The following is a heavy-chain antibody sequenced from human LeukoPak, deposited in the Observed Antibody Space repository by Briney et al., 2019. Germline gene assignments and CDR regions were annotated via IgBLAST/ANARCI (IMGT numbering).Heavy chain of an antibody. D-gene: IGHD6-19*01. J-gene: IGHJ4*02. CDR2: ITDDGYNT. CDR1: GFTFSSYA. Sequence: GGSLRLSCAASGFTFSSYAMTWVRQAPGKGLEWVPTITDDGYNTYSADSMKGRITFSRGNSKNTLSLQLRSLRAEDTAVYYCAKDLSYTSGASDHWGQGTLVTVSS. V-gene: IGHV3-23*01. CDR3: AKDLSYTSGASDH.